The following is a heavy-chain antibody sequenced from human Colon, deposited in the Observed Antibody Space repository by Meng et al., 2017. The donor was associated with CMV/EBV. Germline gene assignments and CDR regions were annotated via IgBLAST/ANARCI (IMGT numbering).Heavy chain of an antibody. D-gene: IGHD3-22*01. CDR3: ARQASYDSSGYYYYYGMDV. CDR1: GYIFSNFD. J-gene: IGHJ6*02. V-gene: IGHV1-8*03. Sequence: ASVKVSCKASGYIFSNFDINWVRQATGQGLEWMGWMNPDSGDTCYAQKFQGRVSIARNTSISTAYMELSSLRSEDTAVYYCARQASYDSSGYYYYYGMDVWGQGTTVTVSS. CDR2: MNPDSGDT.